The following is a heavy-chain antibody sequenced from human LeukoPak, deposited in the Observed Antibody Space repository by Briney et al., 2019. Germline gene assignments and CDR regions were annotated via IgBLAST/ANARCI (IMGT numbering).Heavy chain of an antibody. CDR3: AREDYSDYAEYFQH. Sequence: ASVKVSCKASGYTFTSYDINWVRQATGQGLEWMGWMNPNSGNTGYAQKFQGRVTMTRNTSISTAYMELSSLRSEDTAVYYCAREDYSDYAEYFQHWGQGTLVTVSS. J-gene: IGHJ1*01. CDR1: GYTFTSYD. V-gene: IGHV1-8*01. CDR2: MNPNSGNT. D-gene: IGHD4-11*01.